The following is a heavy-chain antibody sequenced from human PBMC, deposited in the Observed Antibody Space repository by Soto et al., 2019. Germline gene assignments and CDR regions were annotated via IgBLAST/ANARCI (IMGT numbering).Heavy chain of an antibody. CDR3: ARPEDMYYGGAFDI. CDR2: IYYSGST. V-gene: IGHV4-39*01. Sequence: SETLSLTCTVSGGSISSSSYYWGWIRQPPGKGLEWIGSIYYSGSTYYNPSLKSRVTISVDTSKNQFSLKLSSVTAADTAVYYCARPEDMYYGGAFDIWGQGTMVTVSS. CDR1: GGSISSSSYY. D-gene: IGHD3-3*01. J-gene: IGHJ3*02.